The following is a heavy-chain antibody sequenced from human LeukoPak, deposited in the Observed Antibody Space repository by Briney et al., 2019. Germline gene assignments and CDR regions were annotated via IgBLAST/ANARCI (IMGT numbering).Heavy chain of an antibody. J-gene: IGHJ4*02. V-gene: IGHV4-59*01. D-gene: IGHD6-19*01. CDR2: IYYSGST. Sequence: GSLRLSCAASGFTFSSYAMSWIRQPPGKGLEWIGYIYYSGSTNYNPSLKSRVTISVDTSKNQFSLKLSSVTAADTAVYYCARDRGSGWSAFDYWGQGTLVTVSS. CDR1: GFTFSSYA. CDR3: ARDRGSGWSAFDY.